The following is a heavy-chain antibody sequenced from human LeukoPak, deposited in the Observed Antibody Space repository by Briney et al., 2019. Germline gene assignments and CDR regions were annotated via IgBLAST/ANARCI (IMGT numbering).Heavy chain of an antibody. CDR1: GFTFGDYA. CDR3: TRVGYVVVPAASRGPYYMDA. D-gene: IGHD2-2*01. CDR2: IRSKAYGGTT. J-gene: IGHJ6*03. Sequence: GRSLRLSCTASGFTFGDYAMSWFRQAPGKGLEWVGFIRSKAYGGTTEYAASVKGRFTISRDDSKSIAYLQMNSLKTEDTAVYYCTRVGYVVVPAASRGPYYMDAWGKGTTVTVSS. V-gene: IGHV3-49*03.